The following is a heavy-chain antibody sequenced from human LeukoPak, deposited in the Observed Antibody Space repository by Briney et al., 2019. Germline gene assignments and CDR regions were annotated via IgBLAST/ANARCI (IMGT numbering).Heavy chain of an antibody. J-gene: IGHJ4*02. V-gene: IGHV1-69*13. CDR3: AAGCTSCPFNY. CDR1: GGTFSSYA. CDR2: IIPIFGTA. Sequence: GASVKVSCKASGGTFSSYAISWVRQAPGQGLEWMGGIIPIFGTANYAQKFQGRVTITADESTSTAYMELSSLRPEDTAVYYCAAGCTSCPFNYWGQGTLVTVSS. D-gene: IGHD2-2*01.